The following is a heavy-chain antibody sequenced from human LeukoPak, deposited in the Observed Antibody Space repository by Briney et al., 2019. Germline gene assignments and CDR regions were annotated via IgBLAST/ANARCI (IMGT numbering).Heavy chain of an antibody. D-gene: IGHD2-2*01. CDR3: ARDLMRSTLTLEKAFYFDS. CDR2: ISGYTGNT. J-gene: IGHJ4*02. V-gene: IGHV1-18*01. Sequence: ASVKVSCKASGYTFSNYGLSWVRQAPGQGLEWLGWISGYTGNTNYAQNLQGRVTISTDTSTGTAYMGLRSLRSDDTAVYYCARDLMRSTLTLEKAFYFDSWGQGTLVTVSS. CDR1: GYTFSNYG.